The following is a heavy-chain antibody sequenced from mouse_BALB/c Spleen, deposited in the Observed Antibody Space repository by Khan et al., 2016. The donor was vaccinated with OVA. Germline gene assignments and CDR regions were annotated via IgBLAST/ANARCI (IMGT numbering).Heavy chain of an antibody. CDR3: ARGGSSGPAWLTY. V-gene: IGHV3-6*02. CDR1: GYSFTSGYF. J-gene: IGHJ3*01. Sequence: VQLQQSGPGLVKPSQSLSLTCSVTGYSFTSGYFWNWIRQFPGNKLEWMVYIRYDGNSNYNPSLNNRIFITRDPSKNLFFMMLNSVTPEDTATDYDARGGSSGPAWLTYWGQGTLVTVSA. CDR2: IRYDGNS. D-gene: IGHD3-1*01.